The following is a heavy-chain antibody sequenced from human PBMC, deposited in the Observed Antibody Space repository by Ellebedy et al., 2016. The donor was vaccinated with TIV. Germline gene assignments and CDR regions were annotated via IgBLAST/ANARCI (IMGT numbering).Heavy chain of an antibody. V-gene: IGHV5-51*01. Sequence: GESLKISCKGSGYSFTSYWIGWVRQMPGKGLEWMGIIYPGDSDTRYSPSFQGQVTISADKSISTAYLQWSSLKASDTAMYYCASSSIAVAPDDAFDIWGQGTMVTVSS. CDR1: GYSFTSYW. J-gene: IGHJ3*02. D-gene: IGHD6-19*01. CDR3: ASSSIAVAPDDAFDI. CDR2: IYPGDSDT.